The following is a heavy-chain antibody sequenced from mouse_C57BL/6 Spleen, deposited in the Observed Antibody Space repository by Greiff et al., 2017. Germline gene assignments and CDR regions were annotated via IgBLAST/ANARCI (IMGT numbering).Heavy chain of an antibody. CDR2: IDPSDSYT. J-gene: IGHJ4*01. V-gene: IGHV1-69*01. Sequence: QVQLQQPGAELVMPGASVKLSCKASGYTFTSYWMHWVKQRPGQGLEWIGEIDPSDSYTNYNQKFKGKSTLTVDKSSSTAYMQLSSLTSEDSAVYYCARSDGYRDYWGQGTSVTVSS. CDR1: GYTFTSYW. CDR3: ARSDGYRDY. D-gene: IGHD2-3*01.